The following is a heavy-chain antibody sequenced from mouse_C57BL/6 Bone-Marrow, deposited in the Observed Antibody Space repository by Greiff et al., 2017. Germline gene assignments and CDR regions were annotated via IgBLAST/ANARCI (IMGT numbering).Heavy chain of an antibody. V-gene: IGHV1-5*01. Sequence: EVQLQQSGTVLARPGASVKMSCKTSGYTFTSYWMHWVKQRPGPGLEWIGAIYPGNSDTSYNQKFKGKAKLTAVTSASTAYMELSSLTNEDSAVYYCSYYDYDEKVWFAYWGQGTLVTVSA. CDR1: GYTFTSYW. D-gene: IGHD2-4*01. J-gene: IGHJ3*01. CDR3: SYYDYDEKVWFAY. CDR2: IYPGNSDT.